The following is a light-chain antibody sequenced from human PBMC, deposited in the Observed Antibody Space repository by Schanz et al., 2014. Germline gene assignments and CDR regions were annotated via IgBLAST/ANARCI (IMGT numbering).Light chain of an antibody. CDR3: QQYGDSPLFT. V-gene: IGKV3-20*01. Sequence: EIVMTQTPGTLSVSPGERVTLFCRASQSVGRNLAWYQQKPGQAPRLLIYGASSRATGIPDRFSGSGSGTDFTLPISRVEPEDFAVYYCQQYGDSPLFTFGPGTKVDFK. CDR1: QSVGRN. J-gene: IGKJ3*01. CDR2: GAS.